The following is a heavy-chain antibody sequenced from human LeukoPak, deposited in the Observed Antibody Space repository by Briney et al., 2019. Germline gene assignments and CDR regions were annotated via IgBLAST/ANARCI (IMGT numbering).Heavy chain of an antibody. D-gene: IGHD5-24*01. Sequence: GGSLRLSCVASGFTFSSYSMNWVRQAPGKGLEWVSSISRSSSYINYADSLKGRFTISRDNAKNSVYLQMNSLRAEDTALYYCARDRGRMATSDYWGQGTLVTVSS. CDR1: GFTFSSYS. CDR3: ARDRGRMATSDY. J-gene: IGHJ4*02. V-gene: IGHV3-21*04. CDR2: ISRSSSYI.